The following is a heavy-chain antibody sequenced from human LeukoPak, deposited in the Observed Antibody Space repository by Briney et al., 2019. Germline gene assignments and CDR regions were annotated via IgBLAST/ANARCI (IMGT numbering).Heavy chain of an antibody. J-gene: IGHJ4*02. CDR3: AKCMSGSGVCLNFDS. V-gene: IGHV3-23*01. CDR1: GFTFTTYA. D-gene: IGHD2-21*02. CDR2: ISSGDSST. Sequence: GGSLRLSCEASGFTFTTYATSWVRQAPGKGLQWVSGISSGDSSTYYTDSVKGRFTISRGNSKNTLYLQINSLRAEDTAVYYCAKCMSGSGVCLNFDSWGQGILVTVSS.